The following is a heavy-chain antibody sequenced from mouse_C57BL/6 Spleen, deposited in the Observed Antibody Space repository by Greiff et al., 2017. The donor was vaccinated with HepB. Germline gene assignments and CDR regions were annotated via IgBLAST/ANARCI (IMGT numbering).Heavy chain of an antibody. CDR1: GYTFTDYN. CDR3: ARSRRLRPHWYFDV. Sequence: EVQLQQSGPELVKPGASVKIPCKASGYTFTDYNMDWVKQSHGKSLEWIGDINPNNGGTIYNQKFKGKATLTVDKSSSTAYMELRSLTSEDTAVYYCARSRRLRPHWYFDVWGTGTTVTVSS. V-gene: IGHV1-18*01. J-gene: IGHJ1*03. D-gene: IGHD2-4*01. CDR2: INPNNGGT.